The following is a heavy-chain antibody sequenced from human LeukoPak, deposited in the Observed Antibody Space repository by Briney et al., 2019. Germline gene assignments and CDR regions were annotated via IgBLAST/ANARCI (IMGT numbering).Heavy chain of an antibody. CDR3: AKSVAESPTRKYKSGHDSAYYYYYMDV. J-gene: IGHJ6*03. CDR2: ISGSGGST. V-gene: IGHV3-23*01. D-gene: IGHD5-12*01. Sequence: GGSLRLSCAASGFTFSSYAMSWVRQAPGKGLEWVSAISGSGGSTYYADSVKGRFTISRGNSKNTLYLQMNSLRAEDTAVYYCAKSVAESPTRKYKSGHDSAYYYYYMDVWGKGTTVTVSS. CDR1: GFTFSSYA.